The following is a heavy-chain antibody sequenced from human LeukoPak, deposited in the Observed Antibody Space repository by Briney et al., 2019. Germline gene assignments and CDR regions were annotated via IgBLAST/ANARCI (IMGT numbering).Heavy chain of an antibody. V-gene: IGHV4-39*07. CDR2: INHSGST. Sequence: SETLSLTCTVSGGSISSGGYYWSWIRQPPGKGLEWIGEINHSGSTNYNPSLKSRVTISVDTSKNQFSLKLSSVTAADTAVYYCARAGSGSYYYDYWGQGTLVTVSS. D-gene: IGHD3-10*01. J-gene: IGHJ4*02. CDR3: ARAGSGSYYYDY. CDR1: GGSISSGGYY.